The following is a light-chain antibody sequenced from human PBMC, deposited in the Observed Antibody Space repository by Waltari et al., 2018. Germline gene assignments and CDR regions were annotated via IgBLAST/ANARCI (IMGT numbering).Light chain of an antibody. V-gene: IGLV1-51*02. CDR2: ENN. J-gene: IGLJ3*02. Sequence: QSVLTQPPSVSAAPGQKVTISCSGASTYNFVSWYQQVPGTAPKLLIYENNKRPSGIPDRFTGAKSGTSATLVITGLQTGDEADYYCGTWDNSVSVSVFGGGTKLTVL. CDR3: GTWDNSVSVSV. CDR1: STYNF.